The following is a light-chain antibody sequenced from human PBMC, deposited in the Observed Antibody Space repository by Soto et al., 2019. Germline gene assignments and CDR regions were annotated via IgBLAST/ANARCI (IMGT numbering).Light chain of an antibody. J-gene: IGKJ1*01. CDR2: DAY. V-gene: IGKV1-8*01. CDR3: QHYNSYSEA. CDR1: QGISSY. Sequence: AIRMTQSPSSFSASTGDRVTITCRASQGISSYLAWYQQKPGKAPKLLIYDAYSLESGTPSRFSGRRSGTEFTLTISSLQPDDFATYYCQHYNSYSEAFGQGTKVDIK.